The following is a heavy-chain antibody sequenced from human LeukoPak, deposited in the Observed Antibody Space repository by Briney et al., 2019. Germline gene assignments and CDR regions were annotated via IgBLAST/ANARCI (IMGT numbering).Heavy chain of an antibody. J-gene: IGHJ6*03. V-gene: IGHV4-39*01. CDR3: ARQRDDFWSGYYYYYYMDV. Sequence: PSETLSLTCTVSGGSISSSSYYWGWIRQPPGKGLEWIGSIYYSGSAYYNPSLKSRVTISVDTSKNQFSLKLSSVTAADTAVYYCARQRDDFWSGYYYYYYMDVWGKGTTVTVSS. CDR2: IYYSGSA. CDR1: GGSISSSSYY. D-gene: IGHD3-3*01.